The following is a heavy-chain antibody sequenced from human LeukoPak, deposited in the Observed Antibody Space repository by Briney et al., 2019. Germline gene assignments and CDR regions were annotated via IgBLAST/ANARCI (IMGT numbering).Heavy chain of an antibody. Sequence: PGGCLRLSCAASGFTFSAYTMNWVRQAPGKGLEWVSSISSGSSYIYYADSVKGRFTISRDNAKNSLYLQMNSLRADDTAVYYCARGGSYVHYWGQGTLVTVSS. CDR2: ISSGSSYI. D-gene: IGHD1-26*01. CDR3: ARGGSYVHY. J-gene: IGHJ4*02. V-gene: IGHV3-21*01. CDR1: GFTFSAYT.